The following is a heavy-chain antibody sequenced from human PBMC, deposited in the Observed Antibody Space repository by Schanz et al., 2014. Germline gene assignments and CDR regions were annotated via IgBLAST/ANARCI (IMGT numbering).Heavy chain of an antibody. J-gene: IGHJ4*02. CDR3: VRDYNWGFDN. V-gene: IGHV3-33*08. D-gene: IGHD7-27*01. Sequence: VQLVESGGGLVQPGGSLRLSCGVSGFTVSSNYMTWVRQAPGKGLEWVAVIFYDGSNKYYADSVKGRFAISRDNAKSSLYLQMSSLRDEDTAIYYCVRDYNWGFDNWGQGTLVTVSS. CDR2: IFYDGSNK. CDR1: GFTVSSNY.